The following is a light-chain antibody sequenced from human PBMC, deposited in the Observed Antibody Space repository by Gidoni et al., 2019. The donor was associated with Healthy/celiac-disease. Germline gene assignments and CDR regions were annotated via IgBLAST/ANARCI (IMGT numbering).Light chain of an antibody. V-gene: IGLV3-21*02. CDR3: QVWDSSSDHVV. Sequence: SYVLTQPPSVPVAPGQPARITCGGPTIGSKSVHWYQQKPGQAPVLVVYDDSDRPSGIPSRFSGSNSGNTATLTISRVEAGDEADYYCQVWDSSSDHVVFGGWTNLPVL. CDR1: TIGSKS. J-gene: IGLJ2*01. CDR2: DDS.